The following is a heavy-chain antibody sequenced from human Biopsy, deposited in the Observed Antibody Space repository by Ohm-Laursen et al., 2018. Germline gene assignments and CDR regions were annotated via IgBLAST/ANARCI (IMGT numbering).Heavy chain of an antibody. CDR1: GYNFISYS. J-gene: IGHJ4*02. Sequence: ASVKVSCKTSGYNFISYSINWVRQAPGQGLEWMGWIRPLNGDTKYGQKFQDRVTMTTDTSTSTVYMELKSLRSDDTAVYYCARGEVTFGVLIVSLDSWGQGTLVTVSS. D-gene: IGHD3-16*02. CDR3: ARGEVTFGVLIVSLDS. V-gene: IGHV1-18*01. CDR2: IRPLNGDT.